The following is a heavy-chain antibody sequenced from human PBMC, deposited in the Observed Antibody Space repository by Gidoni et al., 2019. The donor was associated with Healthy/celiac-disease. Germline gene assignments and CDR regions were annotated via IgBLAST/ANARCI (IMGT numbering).Heavy chain of an antibody. CDR2: INPSGGST. J-gene: IGHJ3*02. Sequence: VQLVQSGAAVKKPGASVKVSCKASGYTFTSYSMHWVRQAPGQGLEWMGIINPSGGSTSYAQKFQGRVTMTRDTSTSTVYMELSSLRSEDTAVYYCARDYEPLSNSGSYYFAFDIWGQGTMVTVSS. D-gene: IGHD1-26*01. CDR1: GYTFTSYS. CDR3: ARDYEPLSNSGSYYFAFDI. V-gene: IGHV1-46*01.